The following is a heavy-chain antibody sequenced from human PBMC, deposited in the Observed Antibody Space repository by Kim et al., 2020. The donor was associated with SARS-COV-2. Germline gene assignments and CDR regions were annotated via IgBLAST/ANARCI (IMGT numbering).Heavy chain of an antibody. V-gene: IGHV5-51*01. D-gene: IGHD2-2*01. CDR2: IYPGDSDT. CDR3: ARSRYLCSSTSCYGGAFDY. Sequence: GESLKISCKGSGYSFTSYWIGWVRQMPGKGLEWMGIIYPGDSDTRYSPSFQGQVTISADKSISTAYLQWSSLKASDTAMYYCARSRYLCSSTSCYGGAFDYWGQGTLVTVSS. J-gene: IGHJ4*02. CDR1: GYSFTSYW.